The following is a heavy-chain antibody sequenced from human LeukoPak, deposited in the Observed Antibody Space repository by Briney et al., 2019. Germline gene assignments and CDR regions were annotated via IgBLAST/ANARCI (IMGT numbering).Heavy chain of an antibody. CDR2: IYYSGST. D-gene: IGHD3-10*01. CDR1: GGSISSYY. J-gene: IGHJ4*02. V-gene: IGHV4-59*08. CDR3: ARLGAYGSGSYYLDY. Sequence: SETLSLTCTVSGGSISSYYWSWIRQPPWKGLEWIGYIYYSGSTNYNPSLKSRVTISVDTSKNQFSLKLSSVTAADTAVYYCARLGAYGSGSYYLDYWGQGTLVTVSS.